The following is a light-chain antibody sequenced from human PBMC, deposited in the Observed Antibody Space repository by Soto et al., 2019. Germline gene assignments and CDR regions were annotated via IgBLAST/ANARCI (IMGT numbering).Light chain of an antibody. J-gene: IGKJ5*01. CDR2: GAS. V-gene: IGKV3-20*01. CDR3: QQYGSSSIT. CDR1: KSVSSRY. Sequence: ILLKQSPFTLALSPGESATLSCRASKSVSSRYLGWYQQKPGQAPRLLIYGASSRAAGIPQRFSGSGSGTDFTLAISRLEPEDFEVDYCQQYGSSSITCGQGTRLEIK.